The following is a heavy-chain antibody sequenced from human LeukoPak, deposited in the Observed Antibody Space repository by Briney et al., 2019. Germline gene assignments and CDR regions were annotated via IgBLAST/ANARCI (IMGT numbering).Heavy chain of an antibody. V-gene: IGHV3-21*01. CDR1: GFTFSSCS. Sequence: GGSLRLSCAASGFTFSSCSMNWVRQAPGKGLEWVSSISSSSSYIYYADSVKGRFTISRDNAKNSLYLQMNSLRAEDTAVYYCARTPRGPPHIAADIDYWGQGTLVTVSS. CDR2: ISSSSSYI. CDR3: ARTPRGPPHIAADIDY. J-gene: IGHJ4*02. D-gene: IGHD6-13*01.